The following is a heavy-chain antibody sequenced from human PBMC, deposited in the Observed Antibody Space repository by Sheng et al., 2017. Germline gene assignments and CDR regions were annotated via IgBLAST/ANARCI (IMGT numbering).Heavy chain of an antibody. D-gene: IGHD3-9*01. J-gene: IGHJ4*02. CDR2: INRSGST. CDR3: ARDAYNINSAFDY. CDR1: GGSFSGHY. Sequence: EQLQQWGAGLLKPSETLSLTCAVYGGSFSGHYWSWIRQSPGKGLEWIGEINRSGSTKYNPSLKSRVTMSVDTSKNQFSLKLSSVTAADTAVYFCARDAYNINSAFDYWGQGTLVTVSS. V-gene: IGHV4-34*02.